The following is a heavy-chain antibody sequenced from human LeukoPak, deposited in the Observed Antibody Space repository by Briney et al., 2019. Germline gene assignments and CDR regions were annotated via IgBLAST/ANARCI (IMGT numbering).Heavy chain of an antibody. V-gene: IGHV3-53*01. CDR3: ARGLLLSGYLDAFDI. CDR1: GFTVSNKY. Sequence: GGSLRLSCAASGFTVSNKYMTWVRQAPGKGLGWVSLIYSDGRTYYADSVKGRCTISRDHSKNTLYLLMNSLRVEDTAVYYCARGLLLSGYLDAFDIGGQGTVVTVSS. D-gene: IGHD3-22*01. J-gene: IGHJ3*02. CDR2: IYSDGRT.